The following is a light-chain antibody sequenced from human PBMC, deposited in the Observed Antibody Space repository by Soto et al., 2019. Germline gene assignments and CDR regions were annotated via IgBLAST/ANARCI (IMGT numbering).Light chain of an antibody. V-gene: IGLV1-40*01. CDR2: SNN. Sequence: QLVLTQPSSVSGAPGQRVTISCTGSSSNIGANSDVHWYQQLPGTAPKLLIYSNNNRPSGVPDRFSGSKSDTSASLAITGLQAEDEAEYYCQSYDSSLSGSWVFGGGTKLTVL. J-gene: IGLJ3*02. CDR1: SSNIGANSD. CDR3: QSYDSSLSGSWV.